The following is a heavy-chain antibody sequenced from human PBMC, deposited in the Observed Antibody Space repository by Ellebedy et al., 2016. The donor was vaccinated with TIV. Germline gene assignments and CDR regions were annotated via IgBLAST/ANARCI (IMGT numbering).Heavy chain of an antibody. J-gene: IGHJ4*02. CDR3: VRRSGSYFDY. V-gene: IGHV3-7*01. CDR2: IKADGTEK. Sequence: GESLKISCAASGFTFSRYWMNWVRQAPGKGLEWVANIKADGTEKYYLESVKGRFTISRDNARNSLFLQMNSLTTEDTAVYYCVRRSGSYFDYWGQGTLLTVSS. D-gene: IGHD3-10*01. CDR1: GFTFSRYW.